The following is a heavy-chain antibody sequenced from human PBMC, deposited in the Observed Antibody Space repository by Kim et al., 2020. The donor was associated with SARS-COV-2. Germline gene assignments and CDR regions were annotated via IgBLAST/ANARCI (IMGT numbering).Heavy chain of an antibody. J-gene: IGHJ4*02. Sequence: GGSLRLSCAASGFTFDDYAMHWVRQAPGKGLEWVSGISWNSGSIGYADSVKGRFTISRDNAKNSLYLQMNSLRAEDTALYYCAILDRVRSITIFGVVEDYWGQGTLVTVSS. V-gene: IGHV3-9*01. CDR3: AILDRVRSITIFGVVEDY. CDR1: GFTFDDYA. D-gene: IGHD3-3*01. CDR2: ISWNSGSI.